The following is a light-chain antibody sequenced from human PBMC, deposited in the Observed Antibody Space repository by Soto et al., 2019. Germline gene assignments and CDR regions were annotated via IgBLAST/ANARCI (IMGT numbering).Light chain of an antibody. V-gene: IGLV1-44*01. J-gene: IGLJ1*01. Sequence: QSLLAQPPPASWGPRQGVTVSFSWGRPNIGTNAVNWYQQLPGTAPKLLIYNNNQRPSGVPDRFSGSKSGTSASLAISGLQSEDEADYYCAAWDDSLNGYVFGTGTKVTVL. CDR1: RPNIGTNA. CDR3: AAWDDSLNGYV. CDR2: NNN.